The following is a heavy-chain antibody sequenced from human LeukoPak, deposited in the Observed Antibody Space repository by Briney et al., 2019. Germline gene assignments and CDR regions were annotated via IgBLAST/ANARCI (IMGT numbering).Heavy chain of an antibody. CDR1: GFTFSSYA. V-gene: IGHV3-30-3*01. CDR3: ARGSHYYDSRGGAFDI. D-gene: IGHD3-22*01. J-gene: IGHJ3*02. CDR2: ISYDGSNK. Sequence: GGSLRLSCAASGFTFSSYAMHWVRQAPGRGLEGVAVISYDGSNKYYADSVKGRFTISRDNSKNTLYLQMNSLRAEDTAVYYCARGSHYYDSRGGAFDIWGQGTMVTVSS.